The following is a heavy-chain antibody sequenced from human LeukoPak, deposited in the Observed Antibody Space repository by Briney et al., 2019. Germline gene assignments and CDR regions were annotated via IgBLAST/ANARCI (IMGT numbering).Heavy chain of an antibody. V-gene: IGHV1-69*04. J-gene: IGHJ5*02. Sequence: SVKVSCKASGGTFSSYAIIWVRQAPGQGLEWMGRIIPILGIANYAQKFQGRVTITADKSTSTAYMELSSLRSEDTAVYYCARDKVGPAAIVFWFDPWGQGTLVTVSS. D-gene: IGHD2-2*01. CDR2: IIPILGIA. CDR1: GGTFSSYA. CDR3: ARDKVGPAAIVFWFDP.